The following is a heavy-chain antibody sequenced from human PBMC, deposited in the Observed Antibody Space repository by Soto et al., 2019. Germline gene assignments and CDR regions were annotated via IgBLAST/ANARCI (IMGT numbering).Heavy chain of an antibody. CDR3: ARAGRRDGYPHAPFDY. J-gene: IGHJ4*02. V-gene: IGHV1-69*05. D-gene: IGHD5-12*01. CDR1: GGTFSSYA. CDR2: IIPIFGTA. Sequence: QVQLVQSGAEVKKPGSSVKVSCKASGGTFSSYAISWVRQAPGQGLEWMGGIIPIFGTANYAQKFQGRVTITXGEXTXIAYMELSSLRSEDTAVYYCARAGRRDGYPHAPFDYWGQGTLVTVSS.